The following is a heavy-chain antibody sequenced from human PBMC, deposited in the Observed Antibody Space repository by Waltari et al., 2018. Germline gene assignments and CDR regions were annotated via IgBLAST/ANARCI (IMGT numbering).Heavy chain of an antibody. CDR1: ALPVMSQA. CDR3: ASDPSIGSNLYRYFDF. Sequence: EVQLVESGGGLVQPGGSLRLSCSASALPVMSQARNWVRQAPGEGLEWVSYISSSSGAIYYADSVKGRFTISRDNAKNSLYLQMNSLRADDTAVYYCASDPSIGSNLYRYFDFWGQGTLVTVSS. V-gene: IGHV3-48*01. D-gene: IGHD2-8*01. CDR2: ISSSSGAI. J-gene: IGHJ4*02.